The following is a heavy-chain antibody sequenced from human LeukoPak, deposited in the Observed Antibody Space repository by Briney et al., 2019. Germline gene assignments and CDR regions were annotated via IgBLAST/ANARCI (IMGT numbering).Heavy chain of an antibody. CDR3: GRAPRSEAAEPSVTYYYYMDV. D-gene: IGHD6-6*01. J-gene: IGHJ6*03. CDR1: GGSISSHY. Sequence: SETLSLTCTVSGGSISSHYWSWIRQPPGKGLEWIGYIYYSGSTNYNPSLKSRVTISVDTSKNQFSLKLSSVTAADTAVYYCGRAPRSEAAEPSVTYYYYMDVWGKGTTVTVSS. CDR2: IYYSGST. V-gene: IGHV4-59*11.